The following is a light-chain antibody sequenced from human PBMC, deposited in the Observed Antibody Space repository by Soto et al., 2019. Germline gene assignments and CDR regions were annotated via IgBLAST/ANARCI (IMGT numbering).Light chain of an antibody. CDR3: QEYNGWPLT. CDR2: VAS. V-gene: IGKV3-15*01. J-gene: IGKJ4*01. CDR1: KSVSSN. Sequence: EILMTQSPATLSVSPWERATLSCRASKSVSSNLAWYQQKPGQTPKLLIYVASTRATRIPARFSGSGSGPEFTVTISSLQSEDFAVYDCQEYNGWPLTFGGGTKVEFK.